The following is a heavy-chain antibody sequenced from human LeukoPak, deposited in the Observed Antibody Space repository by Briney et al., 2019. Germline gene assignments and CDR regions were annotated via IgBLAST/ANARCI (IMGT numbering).Heavy chain of an antibody. D-gene: IGHD2-15*01. CDR1: GGSISSSTYY. CDR2: IYYSGRT. Sequence: SETLSLTCTVSGGSISSSTYYWGWIRQPPGKGLEWIGSIYYSGRTYYNPSLKSRLTISVDTSKNQFSLKLSSVTAADTAVYYCARGSQSLGYCSGGSCRAKIFDYWGQGTPVTVSS. CDR3: ARGSQSLGYCSGGSCRAKIFDY. J-gene: IGHJ4*02. V-gene: IGHV4-39*01.